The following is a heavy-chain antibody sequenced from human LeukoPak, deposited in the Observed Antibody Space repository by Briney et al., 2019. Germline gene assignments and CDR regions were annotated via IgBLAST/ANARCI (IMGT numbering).Heavy chain of an antibody. CDR3: ARAVDTAMAIFDY. J-gene: IGHJ4*02. CDR2: INAGNGNT. Sequence: GASVKVSCKASGYTFTSYDINWVRQAPGQRLEWMGWINAGNGNTKYSQKFQGRVTITRDTSASTAYMELSSLRSEDTAVYCCARAVDTAMAIFDYWGQGTLVTVSS. V-gene: IGHV1-3*01. D-gene: IGHD5-18*01. CDR1: GYTFTSYD.